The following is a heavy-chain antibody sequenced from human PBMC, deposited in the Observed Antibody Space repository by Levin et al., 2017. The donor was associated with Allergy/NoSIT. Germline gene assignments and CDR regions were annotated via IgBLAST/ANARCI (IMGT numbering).Heavy chain of an antibody. J-gene: IGHJ1*01. D-gene: IGHD1-14*01. CDR1: GGSISSSNYH. CDR2: IYSSGTT. CDR3: ARSPPGGAVTGSSYFQH. Sequence: SETLSLTCTVSGGSISSSNYHWAWIRQPPGMGLEWIGSIYSSGTTYYSPSLKSRVTISLDPSKNEFSLNLSSVTAADTPMYYCARSPPGGAVTGSSYFQHWGQGALVTVSS. V-gene: IGHV4-39*07.